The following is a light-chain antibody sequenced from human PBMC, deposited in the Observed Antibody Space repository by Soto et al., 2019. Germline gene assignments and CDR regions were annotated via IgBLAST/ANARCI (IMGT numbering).Light chain of an antibody. CDR2: DAS. V-gene: IGKV1-5*01. Sequence: DIQMTQSPSTLSASVGDRVTITCRASLSVSSWLAWYQQKPGKAPKVLIYDASNLESGVPSRFSGSGSGTEFTLIINCLQPDDSATYYCQQYESYMTFGQGTKVEI. CDR1: LSVSSW. CDR3: QQYESYMT. J-gene: IGKJ1*01.